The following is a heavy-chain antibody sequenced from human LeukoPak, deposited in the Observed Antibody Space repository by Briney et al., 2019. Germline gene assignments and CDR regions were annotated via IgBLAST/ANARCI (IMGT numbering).Heavy chain of an antibody. J-gene: IGHJ6*02. D-gene: IGHD2-2*01. CDR2: INPNSGGT. CDR1: GYTFTSYY. CDR3: ARSPSGYCSSTSCSYYYYYYGMDV. Sequence: ASVKVSCKASGYTFTSYYMHWVRQAPGQGLEWMGWINPNSGGTNYAQKFQGWVTMTRDTSISTAYMELSRLRSDDTAVYYCARSPSGYCSSTSCSYYYYYYGMDVWGQGTTVTVSS. V-gene: IGHV1-2*04.